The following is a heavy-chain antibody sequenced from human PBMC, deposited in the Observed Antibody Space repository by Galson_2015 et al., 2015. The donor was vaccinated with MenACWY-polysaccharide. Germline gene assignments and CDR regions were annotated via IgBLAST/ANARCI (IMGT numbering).Heavy chain of an antibody. Sequence: SLRLSCAASGFTFSSYAMSWVRQAPGKGLEWVSTLDGSGTNTYYADSVRGRFTLSRDNSKKMLYLQMNSLRAEDTALYYCAKDASNSWFDSWGQGTLVTVSS. J-gene: IGHJ5*01. CDR2: LDGSGTNT. V-gene: IGHV3-23*01. CDR3: AKDASNSWFDS. D-gene: IGHD4-23*01. CDR1: GFTFSSYA.